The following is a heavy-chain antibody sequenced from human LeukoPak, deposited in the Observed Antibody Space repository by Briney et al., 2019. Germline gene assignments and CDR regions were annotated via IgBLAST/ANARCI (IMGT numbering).Heavy chain of an antibody. CDR2: INPNSGGT. J-gene: IGHJ5*02. Sequence: ASVKVSCKASRATFRSYAISWVRQAPGQGLEWMGWINPNSGGTNYAQKFQGRVTMTRDTSISTAYMELSRLRSDDTAVYYCARGVLGDSSGYSNWFDPWGQGTLVTVSS. CDR1: RATFRSYA. CDR3: ARGVLGDSSGYSNWFDP. D-gene: IGHD3-22*01. V-gene: IGHV1-2*02.